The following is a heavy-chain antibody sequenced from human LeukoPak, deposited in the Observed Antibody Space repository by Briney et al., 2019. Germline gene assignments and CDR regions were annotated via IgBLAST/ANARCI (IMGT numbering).Heavy chain of an antibody. D-gene: IGHD4-17*01. CDR1: GYTFTSYT. Sequence: ASVKVSCKASGYTFTSYTISWVRQAPGQGLEWMGWISAYYGNTNYAQKLQGRVTLTTGTSTSTAYMELRSLRSDDTAVYYCARTDVIGDQREDDYGDYRPIYYYYMDVWGKGTTVTVSS. CDR3: ARTDVIGDQREDDYGDYRPIYYYYMDV. J-gene: IGHJ6*03. CDR2: ISAYYGNT. V-gene: IGHV1-18*01.